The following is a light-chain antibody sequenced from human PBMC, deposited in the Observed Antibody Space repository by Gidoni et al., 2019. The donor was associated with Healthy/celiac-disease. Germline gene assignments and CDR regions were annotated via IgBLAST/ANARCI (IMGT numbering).Light chain of an antibody. CDR1: QSISSY. V-gene: IGKV1-39*01. J-gene: IGKJ2*02. CDR3: QQSYSTPPWT. CDR2: AAS. Sequence: RVTITCRASQSISSYLNWYQQKPGKAPKLLIYAASSLQSGVPSRFSGSGSGTDFTLTISSLQPEDFATYYCQQSYSTPPWTFXQXTKLEIK.